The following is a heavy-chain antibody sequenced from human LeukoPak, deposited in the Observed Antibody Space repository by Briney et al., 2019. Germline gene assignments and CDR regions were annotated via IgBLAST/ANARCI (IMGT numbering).Heavy chain of an antibody. J-gene: IGHJ4*02. CDR1: GFTFSSYS. D-gene: IGHD1-7*01. Sequence: GGSLRLSCAASGFTFSSYSMNWVRQAPGKGLEWVSSISSSSSYIYYADSVKGRFTISRDNAKNSLYLQMNSLRVEDTAVYYCARAPVGWNYGGYFDYWGQGTLVTVSS. V-gene: IGHV3-21*01. CDR3: ARAPVGWNYGGYFDY. CDR2: ISSSSSYI.